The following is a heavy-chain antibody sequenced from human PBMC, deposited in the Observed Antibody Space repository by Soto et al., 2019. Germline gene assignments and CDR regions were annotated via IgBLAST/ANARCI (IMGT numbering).Heavy chain of an antibody. CDR3: ARRPHLADNVELDY. D-gene: IGHD6-19*01. CDR1: GYTFTNYG. Sequence: QVQLVQSGAEVKKPGASVTVSCKASGYTFTNYGINWVRQAPGQGLEWMGWISAYSGHTNYAQKLQDRVTMTTDTSTSTAIMELRSRRSDETAVYYCARRPHLADNVELDYWGKGTLVTVSS. CDR2: ISAYSGHT. J-gene: IGHJ4*02. V-gene: IGHV1-18*01.